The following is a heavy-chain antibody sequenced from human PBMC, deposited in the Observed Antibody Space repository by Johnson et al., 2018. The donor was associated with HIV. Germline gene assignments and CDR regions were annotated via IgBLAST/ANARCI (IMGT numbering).Heavy chain of an antibody. CDR1: GFTFSDHY. CDR3: ARVKPTDYGGAWGVGAFDI. J-gene: IGHJ3*02. Sequence: VLLVESGGGLVQPGGSLRLSCAASGFTFSDHYMDWVSQAPGKGLEWVGRTRNKANSYTTEYAASVKGRFTISRDDSKNSLYLQMNSLKTEDTAVYYCARVKPTDYGGAWGVGAFDIWGPGTMVTVSS. D-gene: IGHD4-23*01. CDR2: TRNKANSYTT. V-gene: IGHV3-72*01.